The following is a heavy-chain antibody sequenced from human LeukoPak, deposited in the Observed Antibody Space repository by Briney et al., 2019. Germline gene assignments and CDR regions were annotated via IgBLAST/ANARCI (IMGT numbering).Heavy chain of an antibody. J-gene: IGHJ4*02. CDR2: IYSGGST. CDR1: GFTVSSTY. CDR3: ASRARWPR. V-gene: IGHV3-53*01. Sequence: GGSLRLSCVASGFTVSSTYMSWVRQAPGKGLEWVSVIYSGGSTYYADSVKGRFTISRDNSKNTLYLQMNSLRAEDTAVYYCASRARWPRRGQGTLVTVSS. D-gene: IGHD5-24*01.